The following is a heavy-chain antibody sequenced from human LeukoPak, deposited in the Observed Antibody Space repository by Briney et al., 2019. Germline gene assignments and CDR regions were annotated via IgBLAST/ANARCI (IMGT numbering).Heavy chain of an antibody. V-gene: IGHV4-39*01. J-gene: IGHJ3*02. Sequence: PSETLSLTCTVSGGSISSSSYYWGWIRQPPGKGLEWIGSIYYSGSTYYNPSLKSRVTISVDTSKNQFSLKLNSVTAADTAVYYCARHWTYGSGTYRDAFDIWGQGTLVTVSS. CDR3: ARHWTYGSGTYRDAFDI. CDR2: IYYSGST. CDR1: GGSISSSSYY. D-gene: IGHD3-10*01.